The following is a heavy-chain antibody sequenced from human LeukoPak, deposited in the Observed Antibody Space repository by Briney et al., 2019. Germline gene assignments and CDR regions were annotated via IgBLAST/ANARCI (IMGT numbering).Heavy chain of an antibody. CDR3: ARFGTYGMDV. J-gene: IGHJ6*02. Sequence: GASVTVSCTASGGTFSSYAISWVRQAPGQGLEWMGWINPNSDGTNYAQKFQGRVTMTRDTSISTAYMELSRLRSDDTAVYYCARFGTYGMDVWGQGTTVTVSS. CDR2: INPNSDGT. CDR1: GGTFSSYA. D-gene: IGHD3-10*01. V-gene: IGHV1-2*02.